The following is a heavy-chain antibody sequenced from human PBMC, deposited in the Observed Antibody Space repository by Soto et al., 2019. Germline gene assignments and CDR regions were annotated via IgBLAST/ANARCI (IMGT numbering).Heavy chain of an antibody. V-gene: IGHV4-34*01. D-gene: IGHD2-2*01. J-gene: IGHJ5*02. Sequence: QVQLQQWGAGLLKPSETLSLTCAVYGGSFSGYYWSWIRQPPGKGLEWIGEINHSGSTNYNPSLKSRVTISLDTSKNQFSLKLSSVTAADTAVYYCARGQGIYCSSTSCFTPSLDPWGQGTLVTVSS. CDR3: ARGQGIYCSSTSCFTPSLDP. CDR1: GGSFSGYY. CDR2: INHSGST.